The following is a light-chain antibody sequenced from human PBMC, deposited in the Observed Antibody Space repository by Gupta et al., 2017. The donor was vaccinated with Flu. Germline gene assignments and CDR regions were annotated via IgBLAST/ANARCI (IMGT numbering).Light chain of an antibody. V-gene: IGKV3-15*01. Sequence: LAGRASLGVDNTLSWYQHRPGQPPRFLIFSASTRGIGIPARFSGSGSGTNFTLTISSLQPEDFAIYYCREYNNWPRTFGPGTRVDIK. CDR2: SAS. CDR3: REYNNWPRT. J-gene: IGKJ3*01. CDR1: LGVDNT.